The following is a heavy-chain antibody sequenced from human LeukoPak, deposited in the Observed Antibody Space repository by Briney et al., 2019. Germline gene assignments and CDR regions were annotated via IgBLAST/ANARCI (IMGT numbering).Heavy chain of an antibody. J-gene: IGHJ4*02. CDR3: EGGPGY. V-gene: IGHV3-7*01. CDR2: INRDGSGK. Sequence: PGGSLRLSCAASGFTFSNYWMRWVRQAPGKGLEWVANINRDGSGKYYVDSVKGRFIISRDNAKNSLYLQMNSLGADDTAVYYCEGGPGYGGQGTLVTVSS. D-gene: IGHD2-15*01. CDR1: GFTFSNYW.